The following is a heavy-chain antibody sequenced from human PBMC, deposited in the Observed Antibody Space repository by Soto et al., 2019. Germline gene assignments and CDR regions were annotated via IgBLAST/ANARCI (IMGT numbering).Heavy chain of an antibody. CDR3: ARDGSGYRSRASPMDV. CDR2: IIPIFGTA. D-gene: IGHD3-22*01. Sequence: QVQLVQSGGEVKKPGSSVKVSCKASGDTFSSYAISWVRQAPGQGLEWMGGIIPIFGTANYAQKFQGRVTITADESTSTAHMELSSLRSEDTAVYYCARDGSGYRSRASPMDVWGQGTTVTVSS. V-gene: IGHV1-69*01. J-gene: IGHJ6*02. CDR1: GDTFSSYA.